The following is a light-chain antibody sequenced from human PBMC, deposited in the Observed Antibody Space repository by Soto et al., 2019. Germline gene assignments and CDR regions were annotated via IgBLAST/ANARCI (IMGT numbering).Light chain of an antibody. CDR1: QSVSSN. CDR3: QQYNNWPPWT. J-gene: IGKJ1*01. Sequence: EIVMTQSPATLSVSTGERATLSCRASQSVSSNLAWYQQKPGQAPRLLIYGASTRATGIPARFSGSGSGTEFTRTISSLQSEDFAVYYCQQYNNWPPWTFGHGTKVEIK. CDR2: GAS. V-gene: IGKV3-15*01.